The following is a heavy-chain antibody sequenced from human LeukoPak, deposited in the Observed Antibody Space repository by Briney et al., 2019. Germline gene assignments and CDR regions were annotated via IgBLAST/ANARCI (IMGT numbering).Heavy chain of an antibody. CDR2: ISYDGSNK. CDR3: ARGQTYCSGGSCYSGWFDP. Sequence: GGSLRLSCAASGFTFSSYDMHWVRQAPGKGLEWVAFISYDGSNKYYADSVKGRFTISRDNSKNTLYLQMNSLRAEDTAVYYCARGQTYCSGGSCYSGWFDPWGQGTLVTVSS. J-gene: IGHJ5*02. V-gene: IGHV3-30*03. D-gene: IGHD2-15*01. CDR1: GFTFSSYD.